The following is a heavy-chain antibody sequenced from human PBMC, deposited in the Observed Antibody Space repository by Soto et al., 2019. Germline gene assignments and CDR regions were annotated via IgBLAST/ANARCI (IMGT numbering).Heavy chain of an antibody. J-gene: IGHJ4*02. V-gene: IGHV4-31*03. CDR1: GGSISSGGYY. CDR2: IYYSGST. CDR3: ARWVGATSFDY. D-gene: IGHD1-26*01. Sequence: QVQLQESGPGLVKPSQTLSLTCTVSGGSISSGGYYWSWIRQHPGKGLEWIGYIYYSGSTYYNPSLKSRITLSLXTSKNQFSLKLSSVTAADTAVYYCARWVGATSFDYWGQGTLVTVSS.